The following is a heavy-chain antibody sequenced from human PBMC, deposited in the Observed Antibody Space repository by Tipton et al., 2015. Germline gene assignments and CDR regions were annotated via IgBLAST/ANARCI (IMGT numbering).Heavy chain of an antibody. Sequence: GSLRLSCAASGFTFSSYWMHWVRQAPGKGLAWVSRINSDGSTTNYADSVKGRFTISRDNAKNTLYLQMNSLRAEDTALYYCARGSSTLTPTGDYWGQGILVTVSS. CDR1: GFTFSSYW. J-gene: IGHJ4*02. CDR3: ARGSSTLTPTGDY. CDR2: INSDGSTT. D-gene: IGHD4-23*01. V-gene: IGHV3-74*01.